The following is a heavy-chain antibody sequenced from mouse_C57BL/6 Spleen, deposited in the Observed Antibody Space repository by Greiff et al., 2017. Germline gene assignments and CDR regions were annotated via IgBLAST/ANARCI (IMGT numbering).Heavy chain of an antibody. CDR2: IYPGDGDT. J-gene: IGHJ1*03. CDR3: AREVFTTVVLHWYFDV. D-gene: IGHD1-1*01. CDR1: GYAFSSSW. V-gene: IGHV1-82*01. Sequence: VKLVESGPELVKPGASVKISCKASGYAFSSSWMNWVKQRPGKGLEWIGRIYPGDGDTNYNGKFKGKATLTADKSSSTAYMQLSSLTSEDSAVYFCAREVFTTVVLHWYFDVWGTGTTVTVSS.